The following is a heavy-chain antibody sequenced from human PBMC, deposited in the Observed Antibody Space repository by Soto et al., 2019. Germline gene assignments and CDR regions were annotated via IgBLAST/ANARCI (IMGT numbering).Heavy chain of an antibody. V-gene: IGHV3-15*07. J-gene: IGHJ4*02. CDR1: GFTFSNAW. D-gene: IGHD3-22*01. Sequence: EVQLVESGGGLVKPGGSLRLSCAASGFTFSNAWMNWVRQAPGKGLEWVGRIKSKTDGGTTDYAAPVKGRFTISRDDSKNTLYLQMNSLKTEDPAVYYCTRGIVVARYFDYWGQGTLVTVSS. CDR3: TRGIVVARYFDY. CDR2: IKSKTDGGTT.